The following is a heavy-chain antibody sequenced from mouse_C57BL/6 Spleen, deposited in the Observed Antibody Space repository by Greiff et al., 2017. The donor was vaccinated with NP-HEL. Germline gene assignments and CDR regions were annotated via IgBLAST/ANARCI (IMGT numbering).Heavy chain of an antibody. CDR2: INPNNGGT. CDR3: ARPDYYGSRGYFDY. Sequence: EVQLQESGPELVKPGASVKISCKASGYTFTDYYMNWVKQSHGKSLEWIGDINPNNGGTSYNQKFKGKATLTVDKSSSTAYMELRSLTSEDSAVYYCARPDYYGSRGYFDYWGQGTTLTVSS. J-gene: IGHJ2*01. V-gene: IGHV1-26*01. CDR1: GYTFTDYY. D-gene: IGHD1-1*01.